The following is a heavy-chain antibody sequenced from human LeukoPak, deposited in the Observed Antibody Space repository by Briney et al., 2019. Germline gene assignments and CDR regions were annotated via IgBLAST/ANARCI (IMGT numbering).Heavy chain of an antibody. J-gene: IGHJ4*02. CDR1: GFTFSSYA. Sequence: GGSLRLSCAASGFTFSSYAMHWVRQAPGKGLEWVAVISYDGSNKYYADSVKGRFTISRDNSKNTLHLQMNSLRAEDTAVYYCARTYSSSSLYYFDYWGQGTLVTVSS. V-gene: IGHV3-30*04. CDR2: ISYDGSNK. CDR3: ARTYSSSSLYYFDY. D-gene: IGHD6-6*01.